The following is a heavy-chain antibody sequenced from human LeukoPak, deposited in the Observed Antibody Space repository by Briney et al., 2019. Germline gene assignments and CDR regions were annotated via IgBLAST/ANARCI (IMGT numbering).Heavy chain of an antibody. CDR2: ISSSSSTI. D-gene: IGHD1-14*01. V-gene: IGHV3-48*02. Sequence: GGSLRLSCAASGFTFSAYSMNWVRQAPGKGLEWVSYISSSSSTIYYADSVKGRFTISRDNAKNSLYLQMNSLRDGDTAVYYCARDPAGYYYGMDGWGQGTTVTVSS. CDR3: ARDPAGYYYGMDG. J-gene: IGHJ6*02. CDR1: GFTFSAYS.